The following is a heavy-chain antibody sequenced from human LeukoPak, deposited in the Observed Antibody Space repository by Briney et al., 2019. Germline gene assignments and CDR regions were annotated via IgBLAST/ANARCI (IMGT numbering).Heavy chain of an antibody. CDR1: GGTFSSYA. CDR2: IIPILGIA. CDR3: AREAVDSSSWYNY. D-gene: IGHD6-13*01. J-gene: IGHJ4*02. Sequence: ASVKVSCKASGGTFSSYAISWVRQAPGQGLEWMGRIIPILGIANYAQKFQGRVTITADKSTSTAYMELSSLRSEDTAVYYCAREAVDSSSWYNYWGQGTPVTVSS. V-gene: IGHV1-69*04.